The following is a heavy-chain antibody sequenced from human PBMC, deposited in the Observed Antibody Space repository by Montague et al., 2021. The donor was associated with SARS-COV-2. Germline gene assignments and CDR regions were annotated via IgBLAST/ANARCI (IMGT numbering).Heavy chain of an antibody. CDR2: ISYDGSNK. D-gene: IGHD3-16*02. Sequence: SLRLSCAASGFTFSSYAMHWVRQAPGKGLEWVAVISYDGSNKYYADSVKGRFTISRDNSKNTLYLQMNSLRAEDTAVYYCARSAWGGYRDAFDIWGRGTMVTVSS. CDR3: ARSAWGGYRDAFDI. V-gene: IGHV3-30-3*01. CDR1: GFTFSSYA. J-gene: IGHJ3*02.